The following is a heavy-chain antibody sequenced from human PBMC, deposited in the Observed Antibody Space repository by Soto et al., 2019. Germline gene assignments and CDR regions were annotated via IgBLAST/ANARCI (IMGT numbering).Heavy chain of an antibody. D-gene: IGHD2-15*01. Sequence: PGESLKISCKGSGYSFTSYWIGWVRQMPGKGLEWMGIIYPGDSDTRYSPSFQGQVTISADKSISTAYLQWSSLKASDTAMYYCARHGGNQLVVVVAGYYYGMDVWAQGTTVTVSS. CDR1: GYSFTSYW. J-gene: IGHJ6*02. CDR3: ARHGGNQLVVVVAGYYYGMDV. V-gene: IGHV5-51*01. CDR2: IYPGDSDT.